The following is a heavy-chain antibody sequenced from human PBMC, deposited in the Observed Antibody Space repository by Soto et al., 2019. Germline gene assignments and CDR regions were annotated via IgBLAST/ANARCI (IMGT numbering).Heavy chain of an antibody. CDR1: GYTFTSYD. J-gene: IGHJ6*02. Sequence: ASVKVSCKAPGYTFTSYDINWVRQATGQGLEWMGWMNPNSGNTGYAQKFQGRVTMTRNTSISTAYMELSSLRSDDTAVYYCARDLAAAGLSYYYYGMDVWGQGTTVTVS. D-gene: IGHD6-13*01. CDR3: ARDLAAAGLSYYYYGMDV. CDR2: MNPNSGNT. V-gene: IGHV1-8*01.